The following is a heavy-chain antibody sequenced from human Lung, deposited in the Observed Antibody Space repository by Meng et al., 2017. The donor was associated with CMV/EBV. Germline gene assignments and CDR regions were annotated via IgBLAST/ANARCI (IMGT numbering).Heavy chain of an antibody. CDR1: GYTFTYYY. V-gene: IGHV1-46*01. Sequence: SVXVSXXASGYTFTYYYIHWVRQAPGQGLEWMGIINASGGNTNYAQKFQGRVTMTRDTSTSTVYMELSSLRSEDTAVYYCARGQGSTFGTGYGMDVWGQEXTVTVSS. CDR2: INASGGNT. D-gene: IGHD3-3*01. J-gene: IGHJ6*02. CDR3: ARGQGSTFGTGYGMDV.